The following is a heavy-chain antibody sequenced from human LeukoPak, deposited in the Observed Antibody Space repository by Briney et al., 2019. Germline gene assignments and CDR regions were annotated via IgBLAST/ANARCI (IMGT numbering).Heavy chain of an antibody. CDR2: IYYSGST. CDR3: ARLIDSSGYYLDY. Sequence: PSETLSLTCTVSGGSISSYYWSWIRQPPGKGLEWIGYIYYSGSTNYNPSLKSRVTISVDTSKNQFSLKLSSVTAADTAVYYCARLIDSSGYYLDYWGQGTLVTVSS. J-gene: IGHJ4*02. D-gene: IGHD3-22*01. V-gene: IGHV4-59*08. CDR1: GGSISSYY.